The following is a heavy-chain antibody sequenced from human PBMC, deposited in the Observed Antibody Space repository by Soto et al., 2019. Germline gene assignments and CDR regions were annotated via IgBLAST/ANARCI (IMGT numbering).Heavy chain of an antibody. V-gene: IGHV4-39*01. Sequence: PSETLSLTCTVSGGSISSSSYYWGWIRQPPGKGLEWIGSIYYSGSTYYNPSLKSRVTISVDTSKNQFSLKLSSVTAADTAVYYCASITMIVVVIPDFRQREQNLDYWGQGTLVTVSS. CDR1: GGSISSSSYY. J-gene: IGHJ4*02. CDR2: IYYSGST. CDR3: ASITMIVVVIPDFRQREQNLDY. D-gene: IGHD3-22*01.